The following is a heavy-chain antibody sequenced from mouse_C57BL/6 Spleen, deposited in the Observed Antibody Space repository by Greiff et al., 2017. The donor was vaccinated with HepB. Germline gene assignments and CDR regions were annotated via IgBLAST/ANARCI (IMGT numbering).Heavy chain of an antibody. J-gene: IGHJ1*03. CDR1: GFTFSDYG. Sequence: EVQLVESGGGLVKPGGSLKLSCAASGFTFSDYGMHWVRQAPEKGLEWVAYISSGSSTIYYADTVKGRFTISRDNAKNTLFLQMTSLRSEDTAMYYCASPHDYGSSYWYFDVWGTGTTVTVSS. D-gene: IGHD1-1*01. CDR3: ASPHDYGSSYWYFDV. V-gene: IGHV5-17*01. CDR2: ISSGSSTI.